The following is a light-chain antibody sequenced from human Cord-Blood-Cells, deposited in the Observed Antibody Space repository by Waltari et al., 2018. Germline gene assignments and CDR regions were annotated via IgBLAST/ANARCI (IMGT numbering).Light chain of an antibody. V-gene: IGKV3-20*01. J-gene: IGKJ3*01. CDR1: QSVSSSY. Sequence: EIVLTQSPGTLSLSPVERVTLSCRASQSVSSSYLAWYQQKPGQAPRLLIYGASSRATGIPDRFSGSGSGTDFTLTISRLEPEDFAVYYCQQYGSSFTFGPGTKVDIK. CDR3: QQYGSSFT. CDR2: GAS.